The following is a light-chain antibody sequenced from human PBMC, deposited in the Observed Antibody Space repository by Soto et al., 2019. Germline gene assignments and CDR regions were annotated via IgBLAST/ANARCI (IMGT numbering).Light chain of an antibody. CDR1: QSLLRINGYRY. CDR2: LGP. Sequence: VITQSPLSLPVTPGEPASISCSSIQSLLRINGYRYLDRSLQKPGQSPQLLIYLGPNRASGVPDRFSGSGSGTDFTLKISRVEAEDVGVYYCQQYNKWPWITFGQGTRLEI. CDR3: QQYNKWPWIT. V-gene: IGKV2-28*01. J-gene: IGKJ5*01.